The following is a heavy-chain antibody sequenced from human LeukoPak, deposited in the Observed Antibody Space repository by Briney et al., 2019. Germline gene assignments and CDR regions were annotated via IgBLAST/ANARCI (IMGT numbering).Heavy chain of an antibody. V-gene: IGHV3-30-3*01. Sequence: GGSLRLSCTGSGFSFTNYAMHWVRQAPGEGLEWVAVISYDGSNKYYADSVKGRFTFSRDNSKNTLYLQMNSLRAEDTAVYYCARAPGTAYDYVWGSQHFDYWGQGTLVTVSS. D-gene: IGHD3-16*01. CDR2: ISYDGSNK. CDR1: GFSFTNYA. CDR3: ARAPGTAYDYVWGSQHFDY. J-gene: IGHJ4*02.